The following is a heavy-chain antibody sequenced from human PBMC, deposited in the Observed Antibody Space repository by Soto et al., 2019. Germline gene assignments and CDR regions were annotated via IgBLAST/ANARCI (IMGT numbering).Heavy chain of an antibody. D-gene: IGHD1-26*01. CDR2: IIPIFGTA. CDR1: GGTFSSYA. CDR3: ASRVGADPRNYFDY. Sequence: QVQLVQSGAEVKKPGSSVKVSCKASGGTFSSYAISWVRQAPGQGLEWMGGIIPIFGTANYAQKFQGRVTITADEXXSTAYMELSSLRSEDTAVYYCASRVGADPRNYFDYWGQGTLVTVSS. V-gene: IGHV1-69*12. J-gene: IGHJ4*02.